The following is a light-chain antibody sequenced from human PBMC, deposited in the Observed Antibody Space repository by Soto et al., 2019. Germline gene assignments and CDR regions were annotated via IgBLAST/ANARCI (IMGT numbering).Light chain of an antibody. J-gene: IGKJ1*01. CDR2: GAS. CDR1: QSVRSSY. CDR3: QQYGSSPKT. Sequence: EIVLTQSPGTLSLSPGERATLSCRASQSVRSSYLAWYQQKPGQAPRLLIYGASSRATGIPDRFSGSGSGPDFTLTISRLEPEDFAVYYCQQYGSSPKTFGQGSKVDIK. V-gene: IGKV3-20*01.